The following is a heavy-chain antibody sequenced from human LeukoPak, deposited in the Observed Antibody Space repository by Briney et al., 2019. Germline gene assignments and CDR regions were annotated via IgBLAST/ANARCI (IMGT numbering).Heavy chain of an antibody. CDR3: AGVPVATYYYFDY. J-gene: IGHJ4*02. CDR2: ISYDGSNK. CDR1: GFTFSSYA. Sequence: GGSLRLSCAASGFTFSSYAVHWVRQAPGKGLEWVAVISYDGSNKYYADSVKGRFTISRDNSKNTLYLQMNSLRAEDTAVYYCAGVPVATYYYFDYWGQGTLVTVSS. D-gene: IGHD5-12*01. V-gene: IGHV3-30*04.